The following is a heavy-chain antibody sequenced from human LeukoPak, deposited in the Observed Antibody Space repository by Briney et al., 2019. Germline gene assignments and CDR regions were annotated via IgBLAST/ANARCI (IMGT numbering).Heavy chain of an antibody. V-gene: IGHV3-23*01. CDR1: GFTFSTYA. CDR2: SNGYDT. D-gene: IGHD4-17*01. CDR3: AKDAGGYGDYVFDY. Sequence: GGSLRLSCAASGFTFSTYAMSWVRHAPGKGLEWVSASNGYDTYYADSVKGRFTISKDNSKNTLYLQMNSLRAEDSAIYYCAKDAGGYGDYVFDYWGQGTLVTVSS. J-gene: IGHJ4*02.